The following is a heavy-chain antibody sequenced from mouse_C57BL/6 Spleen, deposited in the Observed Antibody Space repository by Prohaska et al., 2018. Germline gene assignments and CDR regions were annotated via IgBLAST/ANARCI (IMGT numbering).Heavy chain of an antibody. CDR3: ARSQWSSYAMGY. J-gene: IGHJ4*01. CDR2: IDPSDSYT. Sequence: QVQLQQPGAELVRHGTSVKLSCKASGYTFPSYWMHCVKQRPGQCLDWIGVIDPSDSYTNYNQKFKGKATLTVDTSSSTAYMQLSSLTSEDTAVYYCARSQWSSYAMGYWGQGTSVTVSS. CDR1: GYTFPSYW. V-gene: IGHV1-59*01. D-gene: IGHD1-1*02.